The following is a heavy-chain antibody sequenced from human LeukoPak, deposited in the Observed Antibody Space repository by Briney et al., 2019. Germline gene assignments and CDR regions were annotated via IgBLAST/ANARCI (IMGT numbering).Heavy chain of an antibody. CDR1: GFTFSSYS. CDR3: AKGRGGSTGYFEY. D-gene: IGHD2-2*01. J-gene: IGHJ4*02. Sequence: GGSLRLSCAASGFTFSSYSMNWVRQAPGKGLEWVSSISSSSSYIYYADSVKGRFTISRDNSKNTLYLQMNSLRAEDTAVYYCAKGRGGSTGYFEYWGQGTLVTVSS. CDR2: ISSSSSYI. V-gene: IGHV3-21*04.